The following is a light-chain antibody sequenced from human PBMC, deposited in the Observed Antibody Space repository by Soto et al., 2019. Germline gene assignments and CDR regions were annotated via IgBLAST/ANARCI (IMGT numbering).Light chain of an antibody. CDR1: TSNIGAGYD. Sequence: QLVLTQPPSVSGAPGQTVTFSCTGSTSNIGAGYDVLWYQQLPGRAPRLLIYGDANRPSGVPDRFSASKSGTSASLVITGLQIEDEGDYHCQSQDASLSGHVVFGGGTQLTVL. CDR2: GDA. J-gene: IGLJ2*01. CDR3: QSQDASLSGHVV. V-gene: IGLV1-40*01.